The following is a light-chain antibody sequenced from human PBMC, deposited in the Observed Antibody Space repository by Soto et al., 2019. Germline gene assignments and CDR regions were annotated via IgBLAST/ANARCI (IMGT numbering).Light chain of an antibody. J-gene: IGLJ1*01. V-gene: IGLV2-8*01. CDR3: SSYAGSNNLV. Sequence: QSVLTQPPSASGSPGQSVTISCTGTSSDFGGYNYVSWYQQHPGKAPKLLIYEVSRRPSGVPDRFSGSKSGYTASLTVSGLQAEDEADYYCSSYAGSNNLVFGTGTKLTVL. CDR1: SSDFGGYNY. CDR2: EVS.